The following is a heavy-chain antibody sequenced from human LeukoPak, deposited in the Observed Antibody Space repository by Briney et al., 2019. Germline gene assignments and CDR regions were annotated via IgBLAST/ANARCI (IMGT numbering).Heavy chain of an antibody. Sequence: PEGSLRLSCAASGFTLSNYWKINWVRQVPGKGLERVSRINSDGSIKSDEKFTTYADSVKGRFTISTDNAKNSLYLQMNSLRAEDTAVYYCARGLGGRNDAFDIWGQGTMVTVSS. J-gene: IGHJ3*02. CDR1: GFTLSNYW. CDR2: INSDGSI. CDR3: ARGLGGRNDAFDI. D-gene: IGHD3-16*01. V-gene: IGHV3-74*03.